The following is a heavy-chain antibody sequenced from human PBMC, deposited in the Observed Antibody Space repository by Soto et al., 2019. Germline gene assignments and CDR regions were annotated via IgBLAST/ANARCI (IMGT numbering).Heavy chain of an antibody. Sequence: GGSLRLSCAASGFTFSSYAMSWFRQAPGKGLEWVSAISGSGGSTYYADSVKGRFTISRDNSKNTLYLQMNSLRAEDTAVYYCAKVPQPKRRGVYDSSGYYFDYWGQGTLVTVSS. CDR2: ISGSGGST. D-gene: IGHD3-22*01. V-gene: IGHV3-23*01. CDR1: GFTFSSYA. CDR3: AKVPQPKRRGVYDSSGYYFDY. J-gene: IGHJ4*02.